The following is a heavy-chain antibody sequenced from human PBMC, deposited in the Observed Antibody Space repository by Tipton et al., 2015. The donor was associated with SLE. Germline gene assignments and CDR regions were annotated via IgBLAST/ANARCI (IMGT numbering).Heavy chain of an antibody. J-gene: IGHJ4*02. CDR3: ARDVNFIAAAGTGGY. Sequence: TLSLTCAVSSYSIRSGYYWGWIRQPPGKGLEWIGSIYHSGSTYYNPSLKSRVTMSVDTSKNQFSLKLSSVTAADTAVYYCARDVNFIAAAGTGGYWGQGTLVTVSS. D-gene: IGHD6-13*01. CDR2: IYHSGST. CDR1: SYSIRSGYY. V-gene: IGHV4-38-2*02.